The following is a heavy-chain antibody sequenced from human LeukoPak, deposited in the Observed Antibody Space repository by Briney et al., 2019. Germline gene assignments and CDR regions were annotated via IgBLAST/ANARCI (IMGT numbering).Heavy chain of an antibody. Sequence: SVTVSCKASGGTFSSYAISWVRQAPGQGLEWMGGIIPIFGTANYAQKFQGRVTITADKSTSTAYMELSSLRSEDTAVYYCASMMDKGRGYSYGVDYWGQGTLVTVSS. J-gene: IGHJ4*02. CDR1: GGTFSSYA. CDR3: ASMMDKGRGYSYGVDY. V-gene: IGHV1-69*06. D-gene: IGHD5-18*01. CDR2: IIPIFGTA.